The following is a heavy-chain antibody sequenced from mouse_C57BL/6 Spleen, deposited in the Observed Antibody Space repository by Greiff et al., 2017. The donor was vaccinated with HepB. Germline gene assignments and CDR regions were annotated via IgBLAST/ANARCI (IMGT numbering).Heavy chain of an antibody. D-gene: IGHD1-1*01. CDR1: GYSITSGYY. Sequence: DVQLQESGPGLVKPSQSLSLTCSVTGYSITSGYYWNWIRQFPGNKLEWMGYISYDGSNNYNPSLKNRISITRDTSKNQFFLKLNSVTTEDTATYYCARDLYGSSSFAYWGQGTLVTVSA. CDR2: ISYDGSN. CDR3: ARDLYGSSSFAY. V-gene: IGHV3-6*01. J-gene: IGHJ3*01.